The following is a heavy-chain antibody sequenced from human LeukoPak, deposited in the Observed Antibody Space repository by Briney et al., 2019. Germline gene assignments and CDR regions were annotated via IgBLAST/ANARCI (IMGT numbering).Heavy chain of an antibody. V-gene: IGHV4-59*01. CDR2: IYYSGST. CDR3: ARGGGFGGVWESYRPFDY. D-gene: IGHD3-16*02. J-gene: IGHJ4*02. CDR1: GGSISSYY. Sequence: SETLSLTCTVSGGSISSYYWSWIRQPPGKGLEWIGYIYYSGSTNYNPSLKSRVTISVDTSKNQFSLKLSSVTAADTAVYYCARGGGFGGVWESYRPFDYWGQGTLVTVSS.